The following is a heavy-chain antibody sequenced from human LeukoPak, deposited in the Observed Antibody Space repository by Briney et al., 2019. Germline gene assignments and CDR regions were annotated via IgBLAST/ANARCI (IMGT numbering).Heavy chain of an antibody. CDR3: AREGYCSGGMCPVGY. D-gene: IGHD2-15*01. Sequence: GASVTVSCKPSGYTFTYYYMHWVRQAPGQGLEWMGWINPNNGGTNYAQKFQGRVTMTRDTSISTAYMELTSLRSDDTAVYYCAREGYCSGGMCPVGYWGQGTLVTVSS. CDR1: GYTFTYYY. V-gene: IGHV1-2*02. CDR2: INPNNGGT. J-gene: IGHJ4*02.